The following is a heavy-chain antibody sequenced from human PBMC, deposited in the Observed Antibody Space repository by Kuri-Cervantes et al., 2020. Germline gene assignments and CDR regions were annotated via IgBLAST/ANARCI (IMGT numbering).Heavy chain of an antibody. CDR3: AREAFHSSSWHKSDDAFDI. CDR1: GGTFSSYA. V-gene: IGHV1-69*13. CDR2: IIPIFGTA. Sequence: SVKVSRKASGGTFSSYAISWVRQAPGQGLEWMGGIIPIFGTANYAQKFQGRVTITADESTSTAYMELSSLRSEDTAVYYCAREAFHSSSWHKSDDAFDIWGQGTMVTVSS. J-gene: IGHJ3*02. D-gene: IGHD6-13*01.